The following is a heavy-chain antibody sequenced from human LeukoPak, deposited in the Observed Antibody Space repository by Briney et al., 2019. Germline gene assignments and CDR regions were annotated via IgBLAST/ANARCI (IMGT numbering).Heavy chain of an antibody. Sequence: PGGSLRLSCAASGFTVSSNYMSWVRQAPGKGLEWVSVIYSGGSTYYADSVKGRFTISRDNFKNTLYLQMNSLRAEDTAVYYCARDNGSGKYYFDYWGQGTLVTVSS. CDR3: ARDNGSGKYYFDY. J-gene: IGHJ4*02. CDR1: GFTVSSNY. D-gene: IGHD3-10*01. V-gene: IGHV3-66*02. CDR2: IYSGGST.